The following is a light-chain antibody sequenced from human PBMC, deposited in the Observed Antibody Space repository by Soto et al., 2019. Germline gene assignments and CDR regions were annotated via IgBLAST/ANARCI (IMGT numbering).Light chain of an antibody. Sequence: DIQMTQSPSTLSASVGDRVTITCRASQSISSWLAWFQQKPGKAPKLLLYDASSLESGVPSRFGGSGSGTEFTLTTSSLAPDDFATYYCQQYGTYLWTFGQGTRVEIK. CDR3: QQYGTYLWT. CDR2: DAS. J-gene: IGKJ1*01. CDR1: QSISSW. V-gene: IGKV1-5*01.